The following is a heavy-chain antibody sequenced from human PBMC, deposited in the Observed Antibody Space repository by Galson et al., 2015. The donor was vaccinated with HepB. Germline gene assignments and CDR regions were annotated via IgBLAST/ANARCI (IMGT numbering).Heavy chain of an antibody. J-gene: IGHJ6*03. D-gene: IGHD2-2*01. CDR2: ISAYNGNT. CDR1: GHTFTSYG. CDR3: ARDRYCSSTSCYFDYYYMDV. Sequence: SVKVSCKASGHTFTSYGISWVRQAPGQGLEWMGWISAYNGNTNYAQKLQGRVTMTTDTSTSTAYMELRSLRSDDTAVYYCARDRYCSSTSCYFDYYYMDVWGKGTTVTVSS. V-gene: IGHV1-18*01.